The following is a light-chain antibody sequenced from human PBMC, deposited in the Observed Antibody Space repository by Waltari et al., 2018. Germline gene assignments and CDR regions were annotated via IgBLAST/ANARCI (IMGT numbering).Light chain of an antibody. Sequence: DIVMTQSPPSLPVTPGEPASISCSSNQSLLHSIGNNYLEWYLQKPGQAPQLLIYLGSNRSSGVPDRISGSGSGTDFTLKISRVEAEDVGVYYCMQALQTPYTFGQGIKLEMK. V-gene: IGKV2-28*01. CDR3: MQALQTPYT. CDR2: LGS. J-gene: IGKJ2*01. CDR1: QSLLHSIGNNY.